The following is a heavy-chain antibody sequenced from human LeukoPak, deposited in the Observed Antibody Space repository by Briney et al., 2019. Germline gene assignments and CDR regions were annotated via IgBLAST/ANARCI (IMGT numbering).Heavy chain of an antibody. CDR2: IYYSGST. Sequence: PPETLSLTCSVSGVSIRSSSFYWGWIRQPPGKGLEWIGSIYYSGSTYYRPSLKSRVTMSVDTSKNQFSLRLSSVTAADTAVYYCARGLRWDLTISGTSTFDYWGQGSLVTVSS. D-gene: IGHD1-26*01. CDR3: ARGLRWDLTISGTSTFDY. CDR1: GVSIRSSSFY. J-gene: IGHJ4*02. V-gene: IGHV4-39*01.